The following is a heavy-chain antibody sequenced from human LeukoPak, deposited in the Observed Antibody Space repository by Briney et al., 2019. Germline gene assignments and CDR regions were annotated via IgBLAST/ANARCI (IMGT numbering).Heavy chain of an antibody. D-gene: IGHD2-15*01. CDR2: ISGSGDTT. CDR1: GFTFSTYA. Sequence: QSGGSLRLTCAASGFTFSTYAMNWVRQAPGKGLEWVSTISGSGDTTYYADSVKGRFTISRDNSKNTLLLQMDSLRAEDTAVFYCARYCSRSTCQGSSYYFGMDVWGQGTTVTVSS. J-gene: IGHJ6*02. V-gene: IGHV3-23*01. CDR3: ARYCSRSTCQGSSYYFGMDV.